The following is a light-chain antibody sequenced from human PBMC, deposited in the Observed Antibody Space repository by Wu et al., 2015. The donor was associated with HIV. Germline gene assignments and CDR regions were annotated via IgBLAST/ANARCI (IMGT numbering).Light chain of an antibody. CDR1: QSVSGS. CDR2: GAS. Sequence: EIVLTQSPGTLSLSPGERATLSCRASQSVSGSLAWYQQRPGQAPRLLIYGASIRASNIPARFSGSGSGTEFTLTISSLQSEDFAVYYCQQYNDYRWTFGQGTKVDIK. CDR3: QQYNDYRWT. J-gene: IGKJ1*01. V-gene: IGKV3-15*01.